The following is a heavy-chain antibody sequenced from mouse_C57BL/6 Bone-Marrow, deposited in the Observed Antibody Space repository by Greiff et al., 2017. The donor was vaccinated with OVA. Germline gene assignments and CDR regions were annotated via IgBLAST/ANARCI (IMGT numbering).Heavy chain of an antibody. J-gene: IGHJ4*01. CDR2: ISNGGGST. CDR1: GFTFSDFY. Sequence: DVMLVESGGGLVQPGGSLKLSCAASGFTFSDFYMYWIRQTPEKRLEWVAYISNGGGSTYYTDTVKGRFTISRDNAKNTLYLQISRLKSEDTAMYYCARLDAMDYWGQGTSVTVSS. CDR3: ARLDAMDY. V-gene: IGHV5-12*01.